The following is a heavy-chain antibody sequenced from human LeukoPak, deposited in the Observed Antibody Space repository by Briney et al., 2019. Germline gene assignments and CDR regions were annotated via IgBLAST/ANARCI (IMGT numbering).Heavy chain of an antibody. D-gene: IGHD6-19*01. J-gene: IGHJ4*02. CDR2: FYPDDSET. V-gene: IGHV5-51*01. CDR3: ANSVEVAGTALDC. Sequence: GESLKISCKASGYNFTSYWIAWVRQMPGKGLEWMGIFYPDDSETRYSPSFQGQVTISADKSTSAAYLQWTSLKASDTAMYYCANSVEVAGTALDCWGQGTLVTVSS. CDR1: GYNFTSYW.